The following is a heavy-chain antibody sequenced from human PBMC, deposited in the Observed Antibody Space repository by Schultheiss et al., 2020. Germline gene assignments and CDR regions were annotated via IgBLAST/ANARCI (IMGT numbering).Heavy chain of an antibody. D-gene: IGHD5-24*01. V-gene: IGHV3-21*04. Sequence: GGSLRLSCAASGFTFSSYWMHWVRQAPGKGLEWVSSISGSSSYIYYADSVKGRFTISRDNAKNSLYLQINTLRAKDTAVYYCAKGNLEMATIWQFFDNWGQGTLVTVSS. CDR1: GFTFSSYW. CDR2: ISGSSSYI. J-gene: IGHJ4*02. CDR3: AKGNLEMATIWQFFDN.